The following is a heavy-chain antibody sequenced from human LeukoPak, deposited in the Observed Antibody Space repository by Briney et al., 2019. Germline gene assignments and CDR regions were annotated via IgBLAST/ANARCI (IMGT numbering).Heavy chain of an antibody. CDR1: GGSFSGYY. CDR2: INHSGST. D-gene: IGHD3-16*01. J-gene: IGHJ6*03. CDR3: ARGGAGSRSYYYYYMDV. V-gene: IGHV4-34*01. Sequence: SETLSLTCAVYGGSFSGYYWSWIRQPPGKGLEWIGEINHSGSTNYNPSLKSRVTISVDTSKNQFSLKLSSVTAADTAVYYCARGGAGSRSYYYYYMDVWGKGTTVTVSS.